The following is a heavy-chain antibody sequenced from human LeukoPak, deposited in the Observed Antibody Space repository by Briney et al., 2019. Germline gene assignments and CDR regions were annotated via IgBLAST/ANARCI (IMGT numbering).Heavy chain of an antibody. V-gene: IGHV4-30-4*01. J-gene: IGHJ5*02. Sequence: SQTLSLTCTVSGGSISSGDHYWSWIRQPPGKGLEWIGYIYYSGSTYYNPSLKSRVTISVDTSKNQFSLKLSSVTAADTAVYYCARVLTTDWFDPWGQGTLVTVSS. CDR2: IYYSGST. CDR3: ARVLTTDWFDP. D-gene: IGHD4-11*01. CDR1: GGSISSGDHY.